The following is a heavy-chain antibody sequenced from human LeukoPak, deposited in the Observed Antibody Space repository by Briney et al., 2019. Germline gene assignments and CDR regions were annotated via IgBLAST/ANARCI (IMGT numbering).Heavy chain of an antibody. J-gene: IGHJ4*02. D-gene: IGHD3-10*01. V-gene: IGHV1-2*06. CDR2: INPNSGGT. Sequence: ASVKVSCKASGYTFTGYYMHWVRQAPGQGLEWMGQINPNSGGTNYAQKFQGRVTMTRDTSISTAYMELSRLRSDDTAVYYCARGRQLHYGSGSYYYREFDYWGQGTLVTVSS. CDR1: GYTFTGYY. CDR3: ARGRQLHYGSGSYYYREFDY.